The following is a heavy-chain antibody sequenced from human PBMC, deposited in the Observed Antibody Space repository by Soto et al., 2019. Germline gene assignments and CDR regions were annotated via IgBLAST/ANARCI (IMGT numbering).Heavy chain of an antibody. J-gene: IGHJ5*02. CDR1: GYTFTGYY. V-gene: IGHV1-2*04. D-gene: IGHD6-13*01. CDR3: ARRLGIAAAGHLYCFDP. Sequence: ASVKVSCKASGYTFTGYYMHWVRQAPGQGLEWMGWINPNSGGTNYAQKFQGWVTMTRDTSISTAYMELSRLRSDDTAVYYCARRLGIAAAGHLYCFDPWGQGTLVTVSS. CDR2: INPNSGGT.